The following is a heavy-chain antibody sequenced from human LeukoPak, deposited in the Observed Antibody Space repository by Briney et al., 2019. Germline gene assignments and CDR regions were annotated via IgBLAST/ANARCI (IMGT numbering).Heavy chain of an antibody. D-gene: IGHD6-19*01. CDR2: ISWNSGSI. Sequence: QPGRSLRLSCAASGFTFDDYAMHWVRQAPGKGLEWVSGISWNSGSISYADSVKGRFTISRDNAKNSLYLQMNSLRAEDTALYYCAKVRSSGWYGGVDYWGQGTLVTVSS. J-gene: IGHJ4*02. CDR3: AKVRSSGWYGGVDY. CDR1: GFTFDDYA. V-gene: IGHV3-9*01.